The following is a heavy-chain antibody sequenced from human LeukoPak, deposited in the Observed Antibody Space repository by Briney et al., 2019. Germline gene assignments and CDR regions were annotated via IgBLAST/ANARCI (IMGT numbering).Heavy chain of an antibody. V-gene: IGHV1-46*01. Sequence: ASDKVSCKASGYTFTSYYIHWVRQAPGQGLEWMGVINPSGGSTSYARKFQGRVTMTRDTSTSTVYMELSSLRSEDTAVYYCARTYSRPNAFDIWGQGTMVTVSS. J-gene: IGHJ3*02. CDR3: ARTYSRPNAFDI. D-gene: IGHD2-21*01. CDR2: INPSGGST. CDR1: GYTFTSYY.